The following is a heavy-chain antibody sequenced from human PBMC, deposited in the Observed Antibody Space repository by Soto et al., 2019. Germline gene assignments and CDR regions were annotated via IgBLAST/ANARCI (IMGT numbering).Heavy chain of an antibody. CDR2: IYWDDSK. D-gene: IGHD3-9*01. V-gene: IGHV2-5*02. CDR3: AHKGPEDWPLDY. Sequence: QITLKESGPTLVRPTQTLTLTCAFSGFSLSTSGVGVGWIRQPPGKALEWLAVIYWDDSKHYSPSLPSRLTITKDTSNNQVVLTMTNMDPMDTGTYYCAHKGPEDWPLDYWGQGTLVTVSS. J-gene: IGHJ4*01. CDR1: GFSLSTSGVG.